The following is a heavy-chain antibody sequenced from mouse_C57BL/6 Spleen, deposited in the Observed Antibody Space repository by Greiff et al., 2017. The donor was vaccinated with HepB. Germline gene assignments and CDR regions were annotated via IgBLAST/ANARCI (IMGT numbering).Heavy chain of an antibody. CDR1: GYTFTSYW. CDR3: ARSENYYGSRLTY. D-gene: IGHD1-1*01. V-gene: IGHV1-52*01. J-gene: IGHJ3*01. CDR2: IDPSDSET. Sequence: VQLQQSGAELVRPGSSVKLSCKASGYTFTSYWMHWVKQRPIQGLEWIGNIDPSDSETHYNQKFKDKATLTVDKSSSTAYMQLSSLTSEDSAVYYCARSENYYGSRLTYWGQGTLVTVSA.